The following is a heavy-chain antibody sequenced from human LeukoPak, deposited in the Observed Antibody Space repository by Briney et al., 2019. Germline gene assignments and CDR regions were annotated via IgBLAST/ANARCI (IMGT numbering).Heavy chain of an antibody. CDR1: GFTFSSYS. D-gene: IGHD2-2*01. Sequence: GGSLRLSCAASGFTFSSYSMNWVRQAPGKGLEWVSSISSSSSYIYYADSVKGRFTISRDNAKNSLYLQMNSLRAEDTAVYYCARVVEYCSSTGCNYWYFDLWGRGTLVTVSS. J-gene: IGHJ2*01. V-gene: IGHV3-21*01. CDR3: ARVVEYCSSTGCNYWYFDL. CDR2: ISSSSSYI.